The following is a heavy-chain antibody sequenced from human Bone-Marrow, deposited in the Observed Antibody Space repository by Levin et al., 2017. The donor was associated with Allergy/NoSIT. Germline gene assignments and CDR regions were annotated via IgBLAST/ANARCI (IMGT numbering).Heavy chain of an antibody. J-gene: IGHJ4*02. Sequence: GGSLRLSCAASGFTFTTYTMHWVRQAPGKGLEWVSTLIASDGTTYYADSVRGRFTISRDISKNTLYLHMNSLRVDDTALYYCAKGTETRYSGYFDYWGPGTLVTVSS. CDR1: GFTFTTYT. V-gene: IGHV3-23*01. CDR3: AKGTETRYSGYFDY. CDR2: LIASDGTT. D-gene: IGHD2-15*01.